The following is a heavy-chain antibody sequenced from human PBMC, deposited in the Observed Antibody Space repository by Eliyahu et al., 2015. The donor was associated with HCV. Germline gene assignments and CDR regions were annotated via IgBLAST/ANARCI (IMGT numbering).Heavy chain of an antibody. CDR3: AKDHGGSWSSGSFDS. D-gene: IGHD3-10*01. CDR2: IRYDGSSK. Sequence: QVQLVESGGVVVQPGGSLKLSCAASGFTFDNFGMHWVRQAPGKGLEWVAFIRYDGSSKFYRDSVKGRFTISRDNSKNTLYLQMNSLRPEDTAVYFCAKDHGGSWSSGSFDSWGQGTLVSVSS. J-gene: IGHJ4*02. CDR1: GFTFDNFG. V-gene: IGHV3-30*02.